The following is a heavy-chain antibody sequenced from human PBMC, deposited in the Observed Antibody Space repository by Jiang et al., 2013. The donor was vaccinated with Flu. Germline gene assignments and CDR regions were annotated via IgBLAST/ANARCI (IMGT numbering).Heavy chain of an antibody. CDR3: AKPYYDILTGSMYYFDY. J-gene: IGHJ4*02. Sequence: QLLESGGGLVQPGGSLRLSCAASGFTFSSYAMSWVRQAPGKGLEWVSAISGSGGSTYYADSVKGRFTISRDNSKNTLYLQMNSLRAEDTAVYYCAKPYYDILTGSMYYFDYWGQGTLVTVSS. CDR2: ISGSGGST. V-gene: IGHV3-23*01. CDR1: GFTFSSYA. D-gene: IGHD3-9*01.